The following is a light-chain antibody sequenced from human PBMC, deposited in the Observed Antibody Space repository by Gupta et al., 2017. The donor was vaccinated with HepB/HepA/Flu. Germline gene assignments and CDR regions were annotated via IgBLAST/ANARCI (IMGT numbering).Light chain of an antibody. J-gene: IGKJ2*01. CDR3: QHYHNHPPYT. V-gene: IGKV1-33*01. CDR2: DAA. Sequence: DIQMTTSPSSLSASVGDRVTITCQASQDISNYLNWYQQKPGKAPKLLIYDAANLETGVPSRYSGSGSGTDFTFTISSLQPEDIATYYCQHYHNHPPYTFGHGTKLEIK. CDR1: QDISNY.